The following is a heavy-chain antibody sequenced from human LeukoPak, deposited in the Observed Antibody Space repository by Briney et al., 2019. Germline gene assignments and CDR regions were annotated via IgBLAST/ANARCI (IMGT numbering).Heavy chain of an antibody. V-gene: IGHV3-21*01. J-gene: IGHJ4*02. D-gene: IGHD2-2*01. Sequence: GGSLRLSCAASGFTFSSYSMNWVRQAPGKGLEWVSSISSSSSYIYYADSVKGRFTISRDNAKNSLYLQMNSLRAEDTAVYYCARDSRGPGRGAASRDYWGQGTLVTVSS. CDR1: GFTFSSYS. CDR2: ISSSSSYI. CDR3: ARDSRGPGRGAASRDY.